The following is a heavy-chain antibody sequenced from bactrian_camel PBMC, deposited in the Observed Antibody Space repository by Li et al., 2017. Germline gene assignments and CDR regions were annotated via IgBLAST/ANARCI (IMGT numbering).Heavy chain of an antibody. J-gene: IGHJ6*01. CDR1: GYTYPIIC. CDR2: LNTRGGGP. V-gene: IGHV3S26*01. Sequence: HVQLVESGGGSVQAGGSLRLSCKASGYTYPIICMGWFRQSPGKEREGVAGLNTRGGGPRYADSVKGRFTISHDNDKNTVYLQMNSLKPEDTAMYYCAAAAVRRLCQGWTGFGVWGQGTQVTVS. CDR3: AAAAVRRLCQGWTGFGV.